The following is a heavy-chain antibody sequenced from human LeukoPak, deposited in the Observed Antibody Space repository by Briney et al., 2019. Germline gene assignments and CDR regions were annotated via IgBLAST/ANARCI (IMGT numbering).Heavy chain of an antibody. CDR2: ISSSGSTI. V-gene: IGHV3-11*04. CDR3: ARGVCSGGSCYSGGVY. CDR1: GFTFSDYY. Sequence: PGASLRLSCAASGFTFSDYYMSWIRQAPGKGLEWASYISSSGSTINYAQSVKGRLTISRANAKNSLYLQMTRLRAERPAMYYCARGVCSGGSCYSGGVYWGQGTLVTVSS. D-gene: IGHD2-15*01. J-gene: IGHJ4*02.